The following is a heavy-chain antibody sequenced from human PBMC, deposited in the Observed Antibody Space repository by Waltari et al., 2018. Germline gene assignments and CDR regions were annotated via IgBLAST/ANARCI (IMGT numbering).Heavy chain of an antibody. CDR3: ARETYYDRSGYFRLGAFGI. D-gene: IGHD3-22*01. J-gene: IGHJ3*02. CDR2: SYSGGTT. V-gene: IGHV3-53*01. CDR1: GFTVSSNY. Sequence: EVQLVESGGGLIQPWGSLRLSCAASGFTVSSNYMSLVGQAPGKGLEWVSLSYSGGTTIYADSVKGRFAISRDDSKHTLCLQMNSLRAEDTAVYYCARETYYDRSGYFRLGAFGIFGQGTVVTVSS.